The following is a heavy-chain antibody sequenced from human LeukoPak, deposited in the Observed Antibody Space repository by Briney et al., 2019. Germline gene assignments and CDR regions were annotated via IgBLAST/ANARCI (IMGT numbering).Heavy chain of an antibody. CDR3: AKGGSNFDY. CDR2: ISGSGGST. D-gene: IGHD3-10*01. CDR1: GFTFSNYA. Sequence: PGGSLRVSCAASGFTFSNYAMSWVRQAPGKGVEWVSVISGSGGSTYYADSVKGRFTISRDNSKNTLYLQMNSLRAEDTAVYYCAKGGSNFDYWGQGTLVTVSS. J-gene: IGHJ4*02. V-gene: IGHV3-23*01.